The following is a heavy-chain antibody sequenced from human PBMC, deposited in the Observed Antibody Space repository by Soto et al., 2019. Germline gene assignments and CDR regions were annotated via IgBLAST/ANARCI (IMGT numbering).Heavy chain of an antibody. Sequence: RTCAVSGYSISSGYYWGWIRQPPGKGLEWIGSIYHSGSTYYNPSLKSRVTISVDTSKNQFSLKLSSVTAADTAVYYCAREVRLRFLEWPYNWLDPWGQGTLVTVYS. V-gene: IGHV4-38-2*02. CDR2: IYHSGST. CDR3: AREVRLRFLEWPYNWLDP. J-gene: IGHJ5*02. CDR1: GYSISSGYY. D-gene: IGHD3-3*01.